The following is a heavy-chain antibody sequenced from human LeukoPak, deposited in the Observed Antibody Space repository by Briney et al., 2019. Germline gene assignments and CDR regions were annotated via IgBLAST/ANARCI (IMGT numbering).Heavy chain of an antibody. CDR1: GYSFNNFW. V-gene: IGHV5-51*01. Sequence: GESLKISCKGSGYSFNNFWIGWVRRMPGKGLEWMGIIYPGDSDTRYSPSFQGQVTISADKSITTAYLHWSSLKVSDTAMYYCARLPLQVGPLDFWGQGTLVTVSS. CDR2: IYPGDSDT. CDR3: ARLPLQVGPLDF. J-gene: IGHJ4*02.